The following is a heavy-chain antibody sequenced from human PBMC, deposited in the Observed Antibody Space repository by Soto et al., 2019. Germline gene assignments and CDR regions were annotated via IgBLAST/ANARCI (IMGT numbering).Heavy chain of an antibody. J-gene: IGHJ4*02. CDR1: GYTFTGHY. CDR2: IGPKNGDT. D-gene: IGHD1-26*01. CDR3: GRGRSGEIGVFY. V-gene: IGHV1-2*02. Sequence: QVQLVQSGAEVKESGASVKVSCKASGYTFTGHYIHWVRQAPGQGFEWVGEIGPKNGDTRYAQKFQGRVAMTKDSSITTVYMEFSNLSPDDTAVYYCGRGRSGEIGVFYWGQGTLVTVHS.